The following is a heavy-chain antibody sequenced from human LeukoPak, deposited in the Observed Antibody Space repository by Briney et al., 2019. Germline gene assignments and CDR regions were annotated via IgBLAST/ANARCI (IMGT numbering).Heavy chain of an antibody. CDR2: ISRSSSYI. D-gene: IGHD4-17*01. CDR1: GFTFSSYS. J-gene: IGHJ4*02. Sequence: GGSLRLSCAASGFTFSSYSMNWVRQAPGKGLEWVSSISRSSSYIYYADSVKGRFTISRDNAKNSLYLQMNSLRAEDTAVYYCARLPFPTVTTSIIDYWGQGTLVTVSS. CDR3: ARLPFPTVTTSIIDY. V-gene: IGHV3-21*01.